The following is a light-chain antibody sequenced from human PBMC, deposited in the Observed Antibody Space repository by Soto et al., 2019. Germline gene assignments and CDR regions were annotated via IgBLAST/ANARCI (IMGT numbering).Light chain of an antibody. Sequence: QSALTQPASVSGSPGQSITISCAGNSSDVGGHNYVSWYQQHPGKAPKLLIYEVTNRPSGVSNRFSGSKSGNTASLTISGLQAEDEADYYCSSYRSTSYVFGTGTKVTAL. J-gene: IGLJ1*01. V-gene: IGLV2-14*01. CDR3: SSYRSTSYV. CDR2: EVT. CDR1: SSDVGGHNY.